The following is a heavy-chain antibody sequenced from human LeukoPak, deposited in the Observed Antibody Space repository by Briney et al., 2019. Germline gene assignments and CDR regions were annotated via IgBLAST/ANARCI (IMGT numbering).Heavy chain of an antibody. V-gene: IGHV3-7*01. CDR3: ARVRTEWYIDL. J-gene: IGHJ2*01. Sequence: GGSLRLSCAGSGFIFNSHWMTWVRQAPGMGLEWVGNIRQDGNEKFYGESVGGRFTISRDNAKNSLYLQLNSLRAEDTAIYYCARVRTEWYIDLWGRGTLVTVSP. D-gene: IGHD2-8*02. CDR1: GFIFNSHW. CDR2: IRQDGNEK.